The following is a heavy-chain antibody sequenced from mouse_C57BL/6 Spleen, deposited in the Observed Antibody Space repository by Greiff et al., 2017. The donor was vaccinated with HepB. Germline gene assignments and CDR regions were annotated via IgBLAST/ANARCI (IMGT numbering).Heavy chain of an antibody. CDR3: TSIYYDYDGYYFDY. V-gene: IGHV6-6*01. D-gene: IGHD2-4*01. CDR1: GFTFSDAW. Sequence: EVQLVESGGGLVQPGGSMKLSCAASGFTFSDAWMDWVRQSPEKGLEWVAEIRNKANNHATYYAESVKGRFTISRDDSKSSVYLQMNSLRAEDTGIYYCTSIYYDYDGYYFDYWGQGTTLTVSS. CDR2: IRNKANNHAT. J-gene: IGHJ2*01.